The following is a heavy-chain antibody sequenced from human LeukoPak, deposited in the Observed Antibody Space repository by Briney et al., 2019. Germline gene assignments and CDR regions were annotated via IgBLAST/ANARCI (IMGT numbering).Heavy chain of an antibody. CDR2: IYHSGST. CDR3: ARQNVLRYFD. D-gene: IGHD3-9*01. V-gene: IGHV4-30-2*01. Sequence: TSETLSLTCTVSGGSISSGGYYWSWIRQPPGKGLEWIGYIYHSGSTYYNPSLKSRVTISVDRSKNQFSLKLSSVTAADTAVYYCARQNVLRYFDWGQGTLVTVSS. J-gene: IGHJ4*02. CDR1: GGSISSGGYY.